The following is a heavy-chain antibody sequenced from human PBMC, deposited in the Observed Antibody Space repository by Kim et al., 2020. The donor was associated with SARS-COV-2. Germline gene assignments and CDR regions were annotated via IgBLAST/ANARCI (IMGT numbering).Heavy chain of an antibody. CDR2: MNPNSGNT. D-gene: IGHD3-9*01. CDR1: GYTFTSYD. Sequence: ASVKVSCKASGYTFTSYDINWVRQATGQGLEWMGWMNPNSGNTGYAQKFQGRVTMTRNTSISTAYMELSSLRSEDTAVYYCARAREETGYYEGMDVWGQGTTVTVSS. CDR3: ARAREETGYYEGMDV. J-gene: IGHJ6*02. V-gene: IGHV1-8*01.